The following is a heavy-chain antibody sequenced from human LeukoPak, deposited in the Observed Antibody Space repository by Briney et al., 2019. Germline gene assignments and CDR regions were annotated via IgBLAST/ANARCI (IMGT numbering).Heavy chain of an antibody. CDR3: AKEGVVYCSSTSCYWGYYYYGMDV. CDR1: GFTFSSYA. Sequence: GGSLRLSCAASGFTFSSYAMSWVRQAPGKGLEWVSAISGSGGSTYYADSVKGRFTISRDNSKNTLYLQMNSLRAEDTAVYYCAKEGVVYCSSTSCYWGYYYYGMDVWGQGTTVTVSS. V-gene: IGHV3-23*01. J-gene: IGHJ6*02. D-gene: IGHD2-2*01. CDR2: ISGSGGST.